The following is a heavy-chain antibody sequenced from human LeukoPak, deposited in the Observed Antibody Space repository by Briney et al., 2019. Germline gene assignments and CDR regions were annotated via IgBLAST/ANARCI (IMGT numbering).Heavy chain of an antibody. Sequence: SETLSLTCGVSGGSISSSNWWSWVRQPPGKGLEWIGEIYHSGSTNYNPSLKSRVTISVDTSKNQFSLKLSSVTAADTAVYYCARHVSGVVPAAMRRYYYYYYMDVWGKGTTVTISS. J-gene: IGHJ6*03. CDR3: ARHVSGVVPAAMRRYYYYYYMDV. CDR2: IYHSGST. D-gene: IGHD2-2*01. V-gene: IGHV4-4*02. CDR1: GGSISSSNW.